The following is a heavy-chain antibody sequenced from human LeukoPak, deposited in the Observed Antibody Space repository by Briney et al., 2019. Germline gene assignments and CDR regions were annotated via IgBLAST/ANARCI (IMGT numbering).Heavy chain of an antibody. CDR1: GGSISSSSYY. D-gene: IGHD4/OR15-4a*01. Sequence: SETLSLTCTVSGGSISSSSYYWGWIRQPPGKGLEWIGSIYYSGSTYYNPSPKSRVTISVDTSKNQFSLKLSSVTAADTAVYYCARDDWGTGDYGDYYYYMDVWGKGTTVTVSS. J-gene: IGHJ6*03. CDR2: IYYSGST. CDR3: ARDDWGTGDYGDYYYYMDV. V-gene: IGHV4-39*07.